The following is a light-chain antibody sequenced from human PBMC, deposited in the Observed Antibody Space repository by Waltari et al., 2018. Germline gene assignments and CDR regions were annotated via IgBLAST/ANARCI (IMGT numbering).Light chain of an antibody. CDR3: QQYFTTPAWT. J-gene: IGKJ1*01. V-gene: IGKV4-1*01. CDR2: WAS. Sequence: DIVMTKSPDSVSVSLGERATIHCKSSRSILYSSNNRNYLAWYQQKPRQPPKLLIYWASTRESGVPDRFSGSGSGTDFTLTISSLQAEDVAVYYCQQYFTTPAWTFGQGTKVEIK. CDR1: RSILYSSNNRNY.